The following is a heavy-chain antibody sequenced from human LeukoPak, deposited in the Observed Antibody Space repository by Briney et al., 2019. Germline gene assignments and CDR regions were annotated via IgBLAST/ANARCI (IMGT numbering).Heavy chain of an antibody. Sequence: GESLKISCKGSGYSFTSYWIGWVRQMPGKGLEWMGIIYPGDSDTRYSLSFQGQVTISADKSISTAYLQWSSLKASDTAMYYCARHVGPDYYDSSGYLDYWGQGTLVTVSS. J-gene: IGHJ4*02. CDR2: IYPGDSDT. CDR3: ARHVGPDYYDSSGYLDY. D-gene: IGHD3-22*01. V-gene: IGHV5-51*01. CDR1: GYSFTSYW.